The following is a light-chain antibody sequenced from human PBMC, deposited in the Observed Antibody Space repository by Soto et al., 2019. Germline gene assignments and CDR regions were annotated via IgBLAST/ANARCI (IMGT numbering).Light chain of an antibody. V-gene: IGKV1-5*03. CDR1: QSISSW. J-gene: IGKJ5*01. Sequence: DIQMTQSPSTLSASVGDRVTITCRASQSISSWLAWYQQKPGKAPKLLIYKASSLESGVPSRFSGSGSGTEFTLTISSLQPDDFATYYCQQYYCYSPITFGQGTRLEIK. CDR3: QQYYCYSPIT. CDR2: KAS.